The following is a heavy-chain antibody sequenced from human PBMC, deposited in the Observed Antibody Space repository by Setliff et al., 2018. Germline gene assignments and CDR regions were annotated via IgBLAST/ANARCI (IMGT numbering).Heavy chain of an antibody. D-gene: IGHD2-2*01. Sequence: SETLSLTCTVSGGSISSGGYYWSGIRQHPGKGLEWIGYIYYSGSTYYNPSLKSRVTISVDTSKNQFTLKLSSVTAADTAVYYCAGGVYCSSTSCSPGLNWFDPWGQGTLVTVSS. V-gene: IGHV4-31*03. J-gene: IGHJ5*02. CDR2: IYYSGST. CDR1: GGSISSGGYY. CDR3: AGGVYCSSTSCSPGLNWFDP.